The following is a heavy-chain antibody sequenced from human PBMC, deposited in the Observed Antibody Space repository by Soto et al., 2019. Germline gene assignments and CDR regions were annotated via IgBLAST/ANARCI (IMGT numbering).Heavy chain of an antibody. V-gene: IGHV4-39*01. D-gene: IGHD6-13*01. Sequence: SDTLSLTSTVSGGSISSSSYYWGWIRQPPGKGLEWIGSIYYSGSTYYNPSLKSRVTISVDTSKNQFSLKLSSVTAADTAVYYCARHQYSSSWYDWDRDVFDIWGQGTMVTGSS. J-gene: IGHJ3*02. CDR2: IYYSGST. CDR1: GGSISSSSYY. CDR3: ARHQYSSSWYDWDRDVFDI.